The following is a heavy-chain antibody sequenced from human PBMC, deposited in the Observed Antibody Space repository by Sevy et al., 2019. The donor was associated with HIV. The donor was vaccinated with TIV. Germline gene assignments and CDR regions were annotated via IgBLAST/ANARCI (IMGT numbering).Heavy chain of an antibody. CDR2: ISGSGDTT. CDR1: GFTFSSYA. D-gene: IGHD6-19*01. V-gene: IGHV3-23*01. CDR3: AKDFSLIAVAVFDY. J-gene: IGHJ4*02. Sequence: GGSLRLSCAASGFTFSSYAMSWVRQAPEKGLEWVSTISGSGDTTYYADSVKGRFTISSDNSENTLYLQMNSLRAEDTAVYYCAKDFSLIAVAVFDYWGQGTLVTVSS.